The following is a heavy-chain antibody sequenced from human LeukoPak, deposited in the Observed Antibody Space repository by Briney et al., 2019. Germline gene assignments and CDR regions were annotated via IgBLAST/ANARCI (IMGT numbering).Heavy chain of an antibody. Sequence: SETLSLTCAVYGGSFSGYYWSWIRQPPGKGLEWIGEINHSGSTNYNPSLKSRVTISVDTSKNQFSLRLSSVTAADTAVYYCARGLSGVIYVYYYYMDVWGKGTTVTVSS. V-gene: IGHV4-34*01. D-gene: IGHD3-16*02. CDR2: INHSGST. CDR3: ARGLSGVIYVYYYYMDV. CDR1: GGSFSGYY. J-gene: IGHJ6*03.